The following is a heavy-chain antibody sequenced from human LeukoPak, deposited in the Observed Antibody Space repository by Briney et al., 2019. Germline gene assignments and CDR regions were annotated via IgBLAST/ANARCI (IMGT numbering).Heavy chain of an antibody. CDR2: ISGSGGST. CDR1: GFTFSSYA. CDR3: AKDRDGYKSGDFDY. D-gene: IGHD5-24*01. V-gene: IGHV3-23*01. J-gene: IGHJ4*02. Sequence: GGSLRLSCAASGFTFSSYAMSWVRQAPGKGLEWVSAISGSGGSTYYADSVKGRFTISSDNSKNTLYLQMNSLRAEDTAVYYCAKDRDGYKSGDFDYWGQGTLVTVSS.